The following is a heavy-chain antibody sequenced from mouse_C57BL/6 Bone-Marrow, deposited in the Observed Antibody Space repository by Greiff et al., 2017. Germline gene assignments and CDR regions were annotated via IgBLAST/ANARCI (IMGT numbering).Heavy chain of an antibody. Sequence: VQLQQSGAELVRPGASVKLSCTASGFNIKDDYMHWVKQRPEQGLEWIGWIDPENGDTEYASKFQGKATITADTSSNTAYLQLSSLTSEDTAVYYCTTWYYGSSYLDVWGTGTTVTVSS. CDR2: IDPENGDT. CDR3: TTWYYGSSYLDV. D-gene: IGHD1-1*01. J-gene: IGHJ1*03. V-gene: IGHV14-4*01. CDR1: GFNIKDDY.